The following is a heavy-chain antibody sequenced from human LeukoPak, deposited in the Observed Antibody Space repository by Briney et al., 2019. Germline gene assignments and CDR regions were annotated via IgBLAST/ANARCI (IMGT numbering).Heavy chain of an antibody. D-gene: IGHD1-26*01. CDR1: GYTFINYD. Sequence: VASVKVSCKASGYTFINYDINWARQAPGQGLEWMGWMNPKNGNTGYTQKFQGRVTMTRNTSKSTAYMELSSLRSEDTAVYYCVRGVGPTPVYWGQGTLGTVSS. CDR2: MNPKNGNT. J-gene: IGHJ4*02. CDR3: VRGVGPTPVY. V-gene: IGHV1-8*01.